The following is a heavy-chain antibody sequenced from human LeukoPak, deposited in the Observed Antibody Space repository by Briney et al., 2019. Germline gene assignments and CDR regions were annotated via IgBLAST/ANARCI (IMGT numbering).Heavy chain of an antibody. CDR1: GDSVSSNSAA. J-gene: IGHJ3*02. V-gene: IGHV6-1*01. CDR2: TYYRSKWYN. Sequence: SQTLSLTCAISGDSVSSNSAAWTWIRQSPSRGLEWLGRTYYRSKWYNDYAVSVKSRITINPDTSKNQFSLQLNSVTPEGTAVYYCARQPIGYCSSTSCYPVAFDIWGQGTMVTVSS. D-gene: IGHD2-2*01. CDR3: ARQPIGYCSSTSCYPVAFDI.